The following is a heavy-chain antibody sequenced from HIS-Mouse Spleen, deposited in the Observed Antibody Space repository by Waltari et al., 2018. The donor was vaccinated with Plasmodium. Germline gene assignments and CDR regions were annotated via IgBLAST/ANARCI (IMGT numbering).Heavy chain of an antibody. CDR1: GFTFSSYW. J-gene: IGHJ2*01. CDR3: ASSWYWYFDL. V-gene: IGHV3-7*01. Sequence: EVQLVESGGGLVQPGGSLRLSCAASGFTFSSYWMRWVRQAPGKGLEGVANIKQDGREKYYVDSVKGRFTISRDNAKNSLYLQMNSLRAEDTAVYYCASSWYWYFDLWGRGTLVTVSS. CDR2: IKQDGREK. D-gene: IGHD6-13*01.